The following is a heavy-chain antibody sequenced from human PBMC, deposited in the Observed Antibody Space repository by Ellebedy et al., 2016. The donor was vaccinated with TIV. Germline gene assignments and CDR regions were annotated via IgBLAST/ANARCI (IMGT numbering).Heavy chain of an antibody. D-gene: IGHD1-26*01. V-gene: IGHV1-18*01. J-gene: IGHJ6*02. CDR3: ARGSGSYTYGMDV. Sequence: AASVTVSCKASGYTFTSYGFSWVRQAPGQGLEWMGWISGYSGNRNYAQKLQGRVTMTTDTSTNTAYMELRSLRSDDTAVYFCARGSGSYTYGMDVWGQGTTVTVS. CDR1: GYTFTSYG. CDR2: ISGYSGNR.